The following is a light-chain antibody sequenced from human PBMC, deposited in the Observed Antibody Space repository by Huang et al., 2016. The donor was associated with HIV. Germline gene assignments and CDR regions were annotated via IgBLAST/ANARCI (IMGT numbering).Light chain of an antibody. V-gene: IGKV3-20*01. CDR2: AAS. J-gene: IGKJ1*01. CDR3: QQYAGSPWT. CDR1: QSISADY. Sequence: EIVLTQSPGILSLSPGERATLSCRASQSISADYLAWYQQKPVQAPRLLIYAASSTATGIPDRFSGSGSGTDFTLTIYRLEPEDFAVYFCQQYAGSPWTFGQGTKVEIK.